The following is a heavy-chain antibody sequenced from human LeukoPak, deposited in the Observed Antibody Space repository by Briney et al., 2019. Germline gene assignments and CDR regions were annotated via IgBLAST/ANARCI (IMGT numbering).Heavy chain of an antibody. D-gene: IGHD3-22*01. CDR2: INQDGSEK. Sequence: GGSLRLSCAASGSTFSSYWMSWVRQAPGKGLQWVANINQDGSEKYSVDSVKGRFTISRDNAKNSLYLQMNSLRAEDTAVYYCAREYYSDSSGSDYWGQGTLVTVSS. CDR1: GSTFSSYW. J-gene: IGHJ4*02. V-gene: IGHV3-7*05. CDR3: AREYYSDSSGSDY.